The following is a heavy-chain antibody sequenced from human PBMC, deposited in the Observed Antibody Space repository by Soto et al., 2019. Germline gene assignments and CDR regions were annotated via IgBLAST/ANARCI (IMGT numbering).Heavy chain of an antibody. CDR1: GGSFSGYY. CDR2: INHSGST. CDR3: AGSQWLFSVYYYYGMDV. V-gene: IGHV4-34*01. J-gene: IGHJ6*02. Sequence: PSETLSLTCAVYGGSFSGYYWSWIRQPPGKGLEWIGEINHSGSTNYNPSLKSRVTISVDTSKNQFSLKLSSVTAADTAVYYCAGSQWLFSVYYYYGMDVWGQGTTVTVSS. D-gene: IGHD6-19*01.